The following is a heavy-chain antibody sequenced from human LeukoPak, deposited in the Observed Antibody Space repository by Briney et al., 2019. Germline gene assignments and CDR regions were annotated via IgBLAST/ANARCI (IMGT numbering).Heavy chain of an antibody. CDR1: GFTFSNYA. CDR2: ISDSGGRT. V-gene: IGHV3-23*01. J-gene: IGHJ6*02. CDR3: AKGTLRGSSNWYHHGMDV. D-gene: IGHD6-13*01. Sequence: GGSLRLSCVASGFTFSNYAMSWVRQAPGKGLEWVSGISDSGGRTYNADSVKGRFTISRDNSKNTLYLQMNSLRVEDTAVFYCAKGTLRGSSNWYHHGMDVWGQGITVTVSS.